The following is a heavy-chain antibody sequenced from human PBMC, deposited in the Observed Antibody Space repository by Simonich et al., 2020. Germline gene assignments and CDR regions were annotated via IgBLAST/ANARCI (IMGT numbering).Heavy chain of an antibody. V-gene: IGHV4-59*08. CDR2: IYYSGST. Sequence: QVQLQESGPGLVKPSETLSLTCTISGGSISSYFWTWIRQPPRKGLEWIGYIYYSGSTNYNPSPKSRFTISVDTSKNQFSLKLSSVTAADTAVYYCARLPDYWGQGTLVTVSS. J-gene: IGHJ4*02. CDR3: ARLPDY. CDR1: GGSISSYF.